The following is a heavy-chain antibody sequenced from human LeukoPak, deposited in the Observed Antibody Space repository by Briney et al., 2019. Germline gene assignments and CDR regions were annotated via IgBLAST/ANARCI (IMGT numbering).Heavy chain of an antibody. CDR2: IYDSGRS. D-gene: IGHD6-19*01. V-gene: IGHV4-59*08. Sequence: SETLSLTCTVSGGSISSYYWTWIRQPPGRGLEWIGSIYDSGRSIYSPSLESRVTISVDTSKSQFSLNLNSVTAEDTAVYYCARRGSGLNWFDPWGQGTLVTVSS. CDR1: GGSISSYY. J-gene: IGHJ5*02. CDR3: ARRGSGLNWFDP.